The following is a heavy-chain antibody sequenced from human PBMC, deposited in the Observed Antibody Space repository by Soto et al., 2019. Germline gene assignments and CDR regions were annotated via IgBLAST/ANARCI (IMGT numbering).Heavy chain of an antibody. CDR3: AKDRRAMNWYFDL. Sequence: EVQLVESGGGLGQPGTSLRLSCAASGFTFDDFAMHWVRQAPGKGLEWVAGINWNCRSIDYADSVKGRFIISRDNAKKSISLQLNNLRTEDTAFYYCAKDRRAMNWYFDLWGRGTLVVVSS. V-gene: IGHV3-9*01. CDR2: INWNCRSI. CDR1: GFTFDDFA. J-gene: IGHJ2*01.